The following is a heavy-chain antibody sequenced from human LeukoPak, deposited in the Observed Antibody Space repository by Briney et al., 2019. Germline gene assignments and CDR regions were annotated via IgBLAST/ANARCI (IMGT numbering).Heavy chain of an antibody. CDR2: IIPIFGTA. CDR3: AGHRGGPGGYYYYYMDV. J-gene: IGHJ6*03. D-gene: IGHD3-10*01. Sequence: GASVKVSCKASGGTFSSYAISWVRQAPGQGLEWKGGIIPIFGTANYAQKFQGRVTITTDESTSTAYMELSSLRSEDTAVYYCAGHRGGPGGYYYYYMDVWGKGTTVTVSS. V-gene: IGHV1-69*05. CDR1: GGTFSSYA.